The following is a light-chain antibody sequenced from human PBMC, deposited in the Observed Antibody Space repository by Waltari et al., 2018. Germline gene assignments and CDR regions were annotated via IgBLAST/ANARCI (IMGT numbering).Light chain of an antibody. J-gene: IGLJ1*01. CDR3: SSYTSSIFYV. CDR2: FNN. Sequence: QSVLTQPPSASGTPGQRVTISCSGGSSTFIPSPLNWYQHLPGTAPKLLIYFNNLRPSGVPDRFSGSKSGTSASLTISGLQAEDEADYYCSSYTSSIFYVFGTGTKVTVL. CDR1: SSTFIPSP. V-gene: IGLV1-44*01.